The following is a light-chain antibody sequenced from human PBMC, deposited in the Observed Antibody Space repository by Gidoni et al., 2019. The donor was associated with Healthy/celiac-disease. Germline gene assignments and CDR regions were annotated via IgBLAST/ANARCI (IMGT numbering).Light chain of an antibody. V-gene: IGKV3-11*01. J-gene: IGKJ3*01. CDR1: QSVSSY. CDR3: QQRSNWPPLFT. CDR2: DAS. Sequence: EIVLTQSPATLSLSPGERAPLPCRASQSVSSYLAWYQQKPGQAPRRLIYDASNRATGIPARFSGSGSGTDFTLTISSLEPEDVAVYYCQQRSNWPPLFTFXPXTKVDIK.